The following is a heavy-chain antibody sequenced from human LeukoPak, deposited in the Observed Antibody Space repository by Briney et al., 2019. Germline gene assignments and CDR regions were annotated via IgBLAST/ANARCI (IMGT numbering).Heavy chain of an antibody. V-gene: IGHV5-51*01. CDR1: GYSLSPYW. Sequence: GESLKISCEGSGYSLSPYWIAWVRQMPGKGLEWMGLIYPGDSDTRYSPSFQGQVTFSADKSINTVFLQWSSLKASDTAIYYCARRSPMAGDASDLWGQGTMVTVSS. J-gene: IGHJ3*01. CDR3: ARRSPMAGDASDL. D-gene: IGHD6-19*01. CDR2: IYPGDSDT.